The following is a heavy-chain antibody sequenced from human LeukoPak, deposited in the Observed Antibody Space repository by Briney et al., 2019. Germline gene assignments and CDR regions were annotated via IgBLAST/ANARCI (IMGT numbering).Heavy chain of an antibody. CDR2: IYYSGSP. CDR3: ARDGRGFGESGFDI. J-gene: IGHJ3*02. CDR1: GGSISSGGYY. V-gene: IGHV4-31*03. D-gene: IGHD3-10*01. Sequence: SQTLSLTCTVPGGSISSGGYYWSWIRQHPGKGVEWIGYIYYSGSPYYNPSLKSRVTISVDTSKNQFSLKLSSVTAADTAVYYCARDGRGFGESGFDIWGQGTMVTVSS.